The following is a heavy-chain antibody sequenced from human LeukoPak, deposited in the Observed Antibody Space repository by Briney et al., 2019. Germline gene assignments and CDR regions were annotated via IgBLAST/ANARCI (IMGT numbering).Heavy chain of an antibody. J-gene: IGHJ4*02. D-gene: IGHD1-26*01. Sequence: PGGSLRLSCTASGFTFSNFWMGWVRQAPGKGLEWVANIKQDGSEKNYVDSVKGRFTISRDNAKNSLYLQMNSLRAEDTAIYYCTRDYRGTFDYWGQGTLVTVSS. CDR2: IKQDGSEK. V-gene: IGHV3-7*03. CDR1: GFTFSNFW. CDR3: TRDYRGTFDY.